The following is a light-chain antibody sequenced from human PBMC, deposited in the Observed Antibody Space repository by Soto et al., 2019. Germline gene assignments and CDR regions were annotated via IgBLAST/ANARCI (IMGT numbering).Light chain of an antibody. Sequence: DIQMTQSPSSLSASVGDRVTITCRASQTISTYLNWYQQKPGKAPRLLIYDASSLLSGVPSRFSGSGSGTDFTLTIASLQPEDFAAYYCHQSHTFPFTFGPGTKVEIK. CDR1: QTISTY. J-gene: IGKJ3*01. CDR3: HQSHTFPFT. CDR2: DAS. V-gene: IGKV1-39*01.